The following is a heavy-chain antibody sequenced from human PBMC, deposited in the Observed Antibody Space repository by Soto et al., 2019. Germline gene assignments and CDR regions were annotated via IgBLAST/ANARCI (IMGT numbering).Heavy chain of an antibody. CDR2: IYYSGST. CDR1: GGSISSGGYY. V-gene: IGHV4-31*03. Sequence: QVQLQESGPGLVKPSQTLSLTCTVSGGSISSGGYYWSWIRQHPGKGLEWIGYIYYSGSTYYNPSLKSRVTISVDTSKNQFSLKLSSVTAADTAVYYCARQHVLRDFDWLLMGGYFDYWGQGTLVTVSS. CDR3: ARQHVLRDFDWLLMGGYFDY. D-gene: IGHD3-9*01. J-gene: IGHJ4*02.